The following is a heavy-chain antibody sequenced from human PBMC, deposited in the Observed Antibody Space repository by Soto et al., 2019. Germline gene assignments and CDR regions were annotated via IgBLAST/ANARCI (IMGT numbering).Heavy chain of an antibody. CDR2: IYYSGST. J-gene: IGHJ6*02. V-gene: IGHV4-59*01. CDR3: ARDLRVAGTFYYYGMDV. Sequence: QVQLQESGPGLVKPSETLSLTCTVSGGSISSYYWSWIRQPPGKGLEWIGYIYYSGSTNYNPSLKSRVTISVDTSKNQFSLKLSSVTAADTAVYYCARDLRVAGTFYYYGMDVWGQGTTVTVSS. D-gene: IGHD6-19*01. CDR1: GGSISSYY.